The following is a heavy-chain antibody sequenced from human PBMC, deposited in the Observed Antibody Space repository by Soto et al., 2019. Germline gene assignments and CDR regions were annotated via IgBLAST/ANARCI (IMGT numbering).Heavy chain of an antibody. CDR1: GFRFSSYA. D-gene: IGHD6-6*01. V-gene: IGHV3-33*01. Sequence: QVQLVESGGGGVQPGRSLRLSCAASGFRFSSYAMQWVRQAPGKGLEWVAIIWYDGSNKYYAESVKGRFTISRDNSKNTVYLQMNSLRTDDTAVYYCARDSGTPGDGSLSGAFAFWGQGTMVTVSS. CDR3: ARDSGTPGDGSLSGAFAF. J-gene: IGHJ3*01. CDR2: IWYDGSNK.